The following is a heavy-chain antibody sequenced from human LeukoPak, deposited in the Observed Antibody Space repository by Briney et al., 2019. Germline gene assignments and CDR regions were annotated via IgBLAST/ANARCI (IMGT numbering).Heavy chain of an antibody. D-gene: IGHD5-18*01. V-gene: IGHV3-23*01. CDR1: GFIFSSYA. CDR2: ISGSGGST. Sequence: GGSLRLSCAASGFIFSSYAMSWVRQAPGKGLEWVSAISGSGGSTYYADSVKGRFTISRDNSKNTLYLQMNSLRAEDTAVYYCAKGLRGYSYGYIDYWGQGTLVTVSS. CDR3: AKGLRGYSYGYIDY. J-gene: IGHJ4*02.